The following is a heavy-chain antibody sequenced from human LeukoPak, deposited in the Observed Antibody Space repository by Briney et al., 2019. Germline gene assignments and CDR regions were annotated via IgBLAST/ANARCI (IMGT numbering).Heavy chain of an antibody. CDR3: ATEYSSSSGAGDY. CDR2: INHSGST. V-gene: IGHV4-34*01. Sequence: PSETLSLTCAVYGGSFSGYYWSWIRQPPGKGLEWIGEINHSGSTNYSPSLKSRVTISVDTSKNQFSLKLSSVTAADTAVYYCATEYSSSSGAGDYWGQGTLVTVSS. CDR1: GGSFSGYY. D-gene: IGHD6-6*01. J-gene: IGHJ4*02.